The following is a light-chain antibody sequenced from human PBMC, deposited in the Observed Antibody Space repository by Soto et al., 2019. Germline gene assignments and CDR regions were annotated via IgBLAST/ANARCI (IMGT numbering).Light chain of an antibody. V-gene: IGKV3-15*01. CDR3: QQYNAWQG. J-gene: IGKJ1*01. CDR2: GAS. CDR1: QSVSSK. Sequence: EIVMTQSPATLSVSPGERATLSCRASQSVSSKLAWYQQKPGQAPRLLMYGASTRATGIPARFSGSGSETEFTLTISSLQSEDFAVYYCQQYNAWQGFGQGTKVDIK.